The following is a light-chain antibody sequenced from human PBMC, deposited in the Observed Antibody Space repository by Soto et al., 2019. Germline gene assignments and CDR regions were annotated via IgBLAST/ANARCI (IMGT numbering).Light chain of an antibody. Sequence: TQSQFTLTVSACDRSPLSCRATETLGRNYLAWYQQKPGQAPRLLIYSASTRATGIPARFSGSGSGADFTLTISSLESEDFAVYYCHQYYDWPLTLGQGTLLEIK. CDR3: HQYYDWPLT. V-gene: IGKV3-15*01. J-gene: IGKJ5*01. CDR1: ETLGRN. CDR2: SAS.